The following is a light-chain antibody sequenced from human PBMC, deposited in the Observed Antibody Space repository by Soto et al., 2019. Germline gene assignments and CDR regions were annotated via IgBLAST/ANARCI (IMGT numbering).Light chain of an antibody. CDR1: QGLSSD. J-gene: IGKJ5*01. CDR2: AAS. CDR3: HQLNSYPFT. V-gene: IGKV1-9*01. Sequence: DIQLTQSPSFLSASVGDRVTITCRASQGLSSDLAWYQQKPGKTPKLLIYAASTLQSCVPSRFSGSGSGTEFTLPFSSLQPEDFATYYCHQLNSYPFTFGQGTRLEIK.